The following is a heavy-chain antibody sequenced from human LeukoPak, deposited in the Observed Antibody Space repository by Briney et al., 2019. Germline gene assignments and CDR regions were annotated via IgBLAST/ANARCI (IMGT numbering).Heavy chain of an antibody. CDR2: IHRGGNT. V-gene: IGHV3-66*01. D-gene: IGHD3-10*01. Sequence: GGSLRLSCAASGFTVRGNYMSWVRQAPGKGLEWLSVIHRGGNTYYADSVKGRFTISRDSSKNTVFLQMDRLRAEDTAVYYCARDPGYGLGVDYGDYWGQGTLVTVSS. CDR1: GFTVRGNY. CDR3: ARDPGYGLGVDYGDY. J-gene: IGHJ4*02.